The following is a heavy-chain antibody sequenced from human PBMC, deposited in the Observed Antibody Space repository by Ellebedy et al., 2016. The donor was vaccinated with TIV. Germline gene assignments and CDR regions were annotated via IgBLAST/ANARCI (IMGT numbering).Heavy chain of an antibody. CDR1: GYTFTTYY. D-gene: IGHD5-24*01. CDR2: LNPSTGGT. CDR3: ARDIGVEMATNRFGGDDY. V-gene: IGHV1-46*01. J-gene: IGHJ4*02. Sequence: ASVKVSCKASGYTFTTYYIHWVRQAPGQGLEWVGTLNPSTGGTSYAQKFQGRVTMTRDTSTSTVYMELRSLRSDDTAVYYCARDIGVEMATNRFGGDDYWGQGTLVTVSS.